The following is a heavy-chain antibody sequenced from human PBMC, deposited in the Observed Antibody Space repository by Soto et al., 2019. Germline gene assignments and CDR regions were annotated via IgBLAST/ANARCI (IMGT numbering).Heavy chain of an antibody. CDR3: ATAYKRLRLGELSLLAFDI. V-gene: IGHV1-24*01. Sequence: ASVKVSCKVSGYTLTELSMHWVRQAPGKGLEWMGGFDPEDGETIYAQKFQGRVIMTEDTSTDTAYMELSSLRSEDTAVYYCATAYKRLRLGELSLLAFDIWGQGTMVTVSS. CDR2: FDPEDGET. J-gene: IGHJ3*02. CDR1: GYTLTELS. D-gene: IGHD3-16*02.